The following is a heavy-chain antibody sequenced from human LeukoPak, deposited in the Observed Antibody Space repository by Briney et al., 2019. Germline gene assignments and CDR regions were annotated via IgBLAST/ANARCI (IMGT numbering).Heavy chain of an antibody. Sequence: ASVTVSCKASGYTFTGYYIHWVRQAPGQGLEWMGWINPNTGGTNYAQKFQGGVTMTRDTSISTAYMELSSLRSDDTAVYYCATQPGAAGARGDWFDPWGQGTLVTVSS. CDR1: GYTFTGYY. V-gene: IGHV1-2*02. CDR3: ATQPGAAGARGDWFDP. J-gene: IGHJ5*02. D-gene: IGHD6-13*01. CDR2: INPNTGGT.